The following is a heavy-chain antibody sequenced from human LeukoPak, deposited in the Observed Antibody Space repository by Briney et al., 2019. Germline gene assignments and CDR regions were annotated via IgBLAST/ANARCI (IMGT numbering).Heavy chain of an antibody. Sequence: GGSLRLSCVASGFTFGKYWMSWVRQAPGKGLEWVANIKLDGSEKNYVDSVKGRFTISRDNSKNTLYLQMNSLRAEDTAVYYCARDILSQGPDAFDIWGQGTMVTVSS. CDR3: ARDILSQGPDAFDI. J-gene: IGHJ3*02. CDR2: IKLDGSEK. V-gene: IGHV3-7*03. D-gene: IGHD2/OR15-2a*01. CDR1: GFTFGKYW.